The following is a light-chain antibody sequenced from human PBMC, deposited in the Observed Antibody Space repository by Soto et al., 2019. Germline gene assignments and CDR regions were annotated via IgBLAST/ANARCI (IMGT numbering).Light chain of an antibody. CDR1: QSVNIY. CDR2: DAS. CDR3: QQRSNWRVT. J-gene: IGKJ4*01. Sequence: IVVTQSPDTLSLSPGERATLSCRASQSVNIYLAWYQQKPGQAPRLLIYDASNRATGIPARFSGSGSGTDFTLTISSLEPEDIAVYYCQQRSNWRVTFGGGTKVDIK. V-gene: IGKV3-11*01.